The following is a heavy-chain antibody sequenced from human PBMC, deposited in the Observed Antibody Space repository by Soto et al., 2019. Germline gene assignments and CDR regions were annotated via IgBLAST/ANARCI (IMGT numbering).Heavy chain of an antibody. CDR1: GGTFSSYA. Sequence: VASVKVSCKASGGTFSSYAISWVRQAPGQGLEWMGGIIPIFGTANYAQKFQGRVTITADKSTSTAYMELSSLRSEDTAVYYCASNANCGGDCYSRNWFDPWGQGTLVTVSS. CDR2: IIPIFGTA. J-gene: IGHJ5*02. V-gene: IGHV1-69*06. CDR3: ASNANCGGDCYSRNWFDP. D-gene: IGHD2-21*02.